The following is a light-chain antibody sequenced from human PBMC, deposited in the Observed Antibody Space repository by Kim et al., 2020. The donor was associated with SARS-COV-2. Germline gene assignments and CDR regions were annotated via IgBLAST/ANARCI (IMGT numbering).Light chain of an antibody. CDR3: KSRDSSGNVV. V-gene: IGLV3-19*01. CDR2: GRN. Sequence: SSELTQDPAVSVALGQTVRITCQGDSLRSYYASWYQQKPGQAPVLVIYGRNNRPSGIPDRFSGSTSGNTASLTITGAQAEDEADYYCKSRDSSGNVVFGGGTKLT. CDR1: SLRSYY. J-gene: IGLJ2*01.